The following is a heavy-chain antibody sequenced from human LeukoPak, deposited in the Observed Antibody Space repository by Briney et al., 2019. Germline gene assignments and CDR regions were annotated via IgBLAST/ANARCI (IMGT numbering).Heavy chain of an antibody. CDR1: GGSFSGYY. Sequence: SETLSLTCAVYGGSFSGYYWSWIRQPPGKGLEWIGYIYYSGSTNYNPSLKSRVTISVDTSKNQFSRKLSSVTAADTAAYYCARHRGGFDLWGQGTMVTVSS. J-gene: IGHJ3*01. CDR2: IYYSGST. CDR3: ARHRGGFDL. D-gene: IGHD2-15*01. V-gene: IGHV4-59*01.